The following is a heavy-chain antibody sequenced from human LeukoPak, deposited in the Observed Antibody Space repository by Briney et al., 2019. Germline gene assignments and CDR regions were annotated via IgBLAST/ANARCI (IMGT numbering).Heavy chain of an antibody. CDR1: GSTFSTYW. Sequence: GGSLRLSCAASGSTFSTYWMHWVRQVPGKGLVWVSHINSDGSGSSYADSVRGRFTISRDNAKNMLYLQMNSLRVEDTAIYYCARDTPLVGIDYWGQGILVTVSS. CDR2: INSDGSGS. D-gene: IGHD1-26*01. V-gene: IGHV3-74*01. J-gene: IGHJ4*02. CDR3: ARDTPLVGIDY.